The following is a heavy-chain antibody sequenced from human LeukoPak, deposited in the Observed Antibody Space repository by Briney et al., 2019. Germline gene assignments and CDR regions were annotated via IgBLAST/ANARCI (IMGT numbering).Heavy chain of an antibody. CDR2: FSAYNGNT. D-gene: IGHD3-22*01. V-gene: IGHV1-18*04. CDR1: GSPFSIYG. Sequence: SVKVSCHASGSPFSIYGISWVRQAPGHPLKWLGWFSAYNGNTNYAQKLQGRVTMTTDTSTSTAYMELRSLRSDDTAVYYCVSRGSGYYRYWGQGTLVTVSS. CDR3: VSRGSGYYRY. J-gene: IGHJ4*02.